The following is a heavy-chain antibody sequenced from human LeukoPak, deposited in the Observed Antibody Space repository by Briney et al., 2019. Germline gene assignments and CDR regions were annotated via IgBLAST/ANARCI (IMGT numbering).Heavy chain of an antibody. CDR1: GFTFSSYS. V-gene: IGHV3-21*01. CDR3: ARDRRYYYDSSGYYGSLETHYSDY. J-gene: IGHJ4*02. D-gene: IGHD3-22*01. Sequence: GGSLRLSCAASGFTFSSYSMNWVRQAPGKGLEWVSSISSSSSYIYYADSVKGRFTISRDNAKNSLYLQMNSLRAEDTAVYYCARDRRYYYDSSGYYGSLETHYSDYWGQGTLVTVSS. CDR2: ISSSSSYI.